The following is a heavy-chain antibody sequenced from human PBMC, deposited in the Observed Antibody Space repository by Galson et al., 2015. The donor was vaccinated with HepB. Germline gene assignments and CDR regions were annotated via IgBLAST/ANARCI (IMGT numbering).Heavy chain of an antibody. Sequence: SLRLSCAASGFTVSSTYMTWVRQAPGKGLEWVSVIYSDGSTYYVDSVKGRFTISRDNSRNTLYLQMSSLRAEDTGVYYCAGSAVAGTRSSNCWGQGTLVTVSS. CDR3: AGSAVAGTRSSNC. CDR2: IYSDGST. J-gene: IGHJ4*02. CDR1: GFTVSSTY. V-gene: IGHV3-66*01. D-gene: IGHD6-19*01.